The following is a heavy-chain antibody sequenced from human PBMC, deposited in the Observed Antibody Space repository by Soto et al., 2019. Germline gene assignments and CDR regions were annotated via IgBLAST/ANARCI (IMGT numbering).Heavy chain of an antibody. V-gene: IGHV3-73*01. CDR2: IRSKANSYAT. Sequence: GGSLRLSCAASGFTFSGSAMHWVRQASGKGLEWVGRIRSKANSYATAYAASVKGRFTISRDDSKNTAYLQMNSLKTEDTAVYYCTRRIYDSSPPPWFDPWGQGTLVTVSS. J-gene: IGHJ5*02. CDR3: TRRIYDSSPPPWFDP. D-gene: IGHD3-22*01. CDR1: GFTFSGSA.